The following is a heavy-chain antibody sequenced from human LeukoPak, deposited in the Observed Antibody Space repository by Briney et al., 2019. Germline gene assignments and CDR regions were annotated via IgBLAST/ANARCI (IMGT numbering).Heavy chain of an antibody. CDR1: GFTLSNYE. CDR2: ISIRGSTI. CDR3: AREGVVVSAAVDY. Sequence: GGTLRLSCAASGFTLSNYEMNWVRQAPGKGLEWVSYISIRGSTIYYTDSVKGRFTISRDNAKNSLYLQMNRLRAEDTAVYYCAREGVVVSAAVDYWGQGTLVTVSS. D-gene: IGHD2-2*01. V-gene: IGHV3-48*03. J-gene: IGHJ4*02.